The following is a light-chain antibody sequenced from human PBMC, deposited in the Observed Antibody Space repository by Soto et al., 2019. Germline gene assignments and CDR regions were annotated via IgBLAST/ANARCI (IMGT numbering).Light chain of an antibody. CDR2: EVS. V-gene: IGLV2-8*01. Sequence: QSVLTQPPSASGSPGQSVTISCTGTSSDIGTYDYVSWYQHLPDKAPKLIIYEVSKRPSGVPDRFSGSKSGNTASLTVSGPQAEDEGDYYCCSYGGGNNFYVFGTGTKVNVL. CDR1: SSDIGTYDY. J-gene: IGLJ1*01. CDR3: CSYGGGNNFYV.